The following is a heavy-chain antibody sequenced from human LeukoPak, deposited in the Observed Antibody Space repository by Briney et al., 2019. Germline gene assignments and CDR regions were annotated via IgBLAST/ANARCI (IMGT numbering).Heavy chain of an antibody. CDR2: ISYDGSKK. D-gene: IGHD4-23*01. V-gene: IGHV3-30-3*01. Sequence: PGRSLRLSCAASGFTFSSYAMHWVRQAPGKGLEWVASISYDGSKKYYADSLKGRFTISRDNSKKTLYLQMNSLRAEDTAVYYCARAIGKSEGYWGQGTLVTVSS. CDR1: GFTFSSYA. J-gene: IGHJ4*02. CDR3: ARAIGKSEGY.